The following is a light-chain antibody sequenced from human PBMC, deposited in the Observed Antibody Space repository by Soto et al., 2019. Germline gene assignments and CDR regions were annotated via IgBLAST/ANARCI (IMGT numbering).Light chain of an antibody. CDR2: EVS. J-gene: IGLJ2*01. V-gene: IGLV2-14*01. Sequence: QSALTQPASVSGSPGQSITISCTGTSSDIGGDNYVSWYQQHPGKAPKLMIYEVSNRPSGVSNRFSGSKSGNTASLTISGLQAEDEAYYYCSSYTSSRTLLFGGGTKLTVL. CDR3: SSYTSSRTLL. CDR1: SSDIGGDNY.